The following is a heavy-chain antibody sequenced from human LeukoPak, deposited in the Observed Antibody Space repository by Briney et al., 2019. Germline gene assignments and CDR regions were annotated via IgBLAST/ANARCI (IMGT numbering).Heavy chain of an antibody. D-gene: IGHD2-2*01. Sequence: HSGGSLRLSCAASGFTFSSYWMHWVRQAPGKGLVWVSRINSDGSSTSYADSVKGRFTISRDNAKNTLYLQMNSLRAEDTAVYYCAIQRGTSCREYFQHWGQGTLVTVSS. J-gene: IGHJ1*01. CDR2: INSDGSST. CDR1: GFTFSSYW. CDR3: AIQRGTSCREYFQH. V-gene: IGHV3-74*01.